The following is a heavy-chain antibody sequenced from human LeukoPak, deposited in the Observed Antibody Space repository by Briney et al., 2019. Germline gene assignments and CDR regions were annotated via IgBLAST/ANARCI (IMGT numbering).Heavy chain of an antibody. CDR2: IWYDGSNK. CDR1: GFTFSDYS. CDR3: AKAEAAAGPIDY. D-gene: IGHD6-13*01. V-gene: IGHV3-33*06. J-gene: IGHJ4*02. Sequence: PGGSLRLSCAASGFTFSDYSMNWVRQAPGKGLEWVAVIWYDGSNKYYADSVKGRFTISRDNSKNTLYLQMNSLRAEDTAVYYCAKAEAAAGPIDYWGQGTLVTVSS.